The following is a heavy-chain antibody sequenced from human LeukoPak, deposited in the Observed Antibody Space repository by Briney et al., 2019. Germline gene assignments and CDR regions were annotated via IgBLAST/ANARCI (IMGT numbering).Heavy chain of an antibody. J-gene: IGHJ4*02. CDR2: IYSGGST. V-gene: IGHV3-66*01. CDR3: VKAILFGSVSYYAD. CDR1: GFTVSSNY. Sequence: GGSLRLSCAASGFTVSSNYMSWVRQAPGKGLEWVSIIYSGGSTYYADSVKGRFTISRDNSKNTLSLQMGSLRAEDTAVYYCVKAILFGSVSYYADWGQGTLVTVSS. D-gene: IGHD3-22*01.